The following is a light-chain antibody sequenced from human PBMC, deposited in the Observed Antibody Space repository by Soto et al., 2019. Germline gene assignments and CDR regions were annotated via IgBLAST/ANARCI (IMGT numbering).Light chain of an antibody. Sequence: DIQMTQSPSTLSASLGDRVTITCRASQTLSTWMSWYQQKPGKAPKLLVYDASTLQSGVASRFSGSGSGTEFTLIISGLQPDDSATYYCQQYTNTNKPWMFGQGTKVDIK. CDR2: DAS. V-gene: IGKV1-5*01. CDR1: QTLSTW. J-gene: IGKJ1*01. CDR3: QQYTNTNKPWM.